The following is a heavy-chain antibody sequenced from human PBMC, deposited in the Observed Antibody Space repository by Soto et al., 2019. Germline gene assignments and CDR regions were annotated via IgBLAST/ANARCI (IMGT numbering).Heavy chain of an antibody. V-gene: IGHV4-34*01. CDR2: INHSGST. CDR3: ARVRTGYAYYYYMDG. J-gene: IGHJ6*03. Sequence: QVQLQQWGAGLLKPSETLSLTCAVYGGSFSGYYWSWIRQPPGKGLEWTGEINHSGSTNYNPSFKIRVVISVDTSKNQFSLKLSSVTAADTAVYYCARVRTGYAYYYYMDGWGKGTTVTVCS. CDR1: GGSFSGYY. D-gene: IGHD3-9*01.